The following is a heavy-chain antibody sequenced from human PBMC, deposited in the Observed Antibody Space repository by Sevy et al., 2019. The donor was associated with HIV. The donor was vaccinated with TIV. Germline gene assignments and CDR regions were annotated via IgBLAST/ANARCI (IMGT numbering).Heavy chain of an antibody. Sequence: GGSLRLSCAASGLTFSSYWMTWVRQAPGKGLEWVANINRGGSQEYYVDSVKGRFTISRDNAKNSLYLQINSLRAEDTTVYYCATILPAGVPAEYLQHWGQGTLVTVSS. J-gene: IGHJ1*01. CDR2: INRGGSQE. D-gene: IGHD2-2*01. CDR3: ATILPAGVPAEYLQH. CDR1: GLTFSSYW. V-gene: IGHV3-7*01.